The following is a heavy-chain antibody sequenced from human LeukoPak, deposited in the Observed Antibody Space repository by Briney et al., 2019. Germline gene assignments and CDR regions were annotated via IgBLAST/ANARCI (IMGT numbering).Heavy chain of an antibody. Sequence: PSETLSLTCTVSGGSISSYYWSWIRQPPGKGLEWSGYIYYSGSTNYNPSLKSRVTISVDTSKTQFSLKLSSVTAADTAVYYCARLPLNWFDPWGQGTLVTVSS. CDR3: ARLPLNWFDP. CDR2: IYYSGST. V-gene: IGHV4-59*01. J-gene: IGHJ5*02. CDR1: GGSISSYY.